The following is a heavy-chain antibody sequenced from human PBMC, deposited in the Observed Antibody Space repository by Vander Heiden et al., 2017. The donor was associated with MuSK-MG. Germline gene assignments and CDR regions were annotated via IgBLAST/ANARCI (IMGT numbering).Heavy chain of an antibody. CDR1: GYTFTGYY. V-gene: IGHV1-2*02. CDR3: ARGEGREEQQRVIADAIDY. D-gene: IGHD6-13*01. Sequence: QVQLVQSGAEVKKPGASVKVSCKASGYTFTGYYMHWVRQAPGQGLEWMGWINPNSGGTNYAQKFQGRGTMTRDTSISTAYMERRRRRSEDTAEYSGARGEGREEQQRVIADAIDYWGQGTMVTVSS. CDR2: INPNSGGT. J-gene: IGHJ4*02.